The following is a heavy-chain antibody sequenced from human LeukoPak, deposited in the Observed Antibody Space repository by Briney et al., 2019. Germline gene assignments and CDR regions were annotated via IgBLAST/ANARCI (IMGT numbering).Heavy chain of an antibody. V-gene: IGHV1-2*04. J-gene: IGHJ3*02. CDR1: GYTFTGYY. CDR3: ARPRGDPSGAFDI. D-gene: IGHD7-27*01. CDR2: INPNSGGT. Sequence: ASVKVSCKASGYTFTGYYMHWVRQAPGQGLEWMGWINPNSGGTNYAQKFQGWVTMTRDTSISTAYMELSRLRSDDTAVYYCARPRGDPSGAFDIWGQGTMVTVSS.